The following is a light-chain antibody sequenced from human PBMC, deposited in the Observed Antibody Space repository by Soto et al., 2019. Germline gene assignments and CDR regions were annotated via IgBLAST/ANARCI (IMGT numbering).Light chain of an antibody. V-gene: IGKV3-15*01. Sequence: EIVMTQSPATLSVSPGERVTLSCRASQSVSSNLAWYQQKPGQAPRLLIYGASNRATGIPARFSGSGSGTEFTLTISSLQSEDFLVYYCQQYNNWPPYTFGQGTKLDIK. CDR1: QSVSSN. J-gene: IGKJ2*01. CDR2: GAS. CDR3: QQYNNWPPYT.